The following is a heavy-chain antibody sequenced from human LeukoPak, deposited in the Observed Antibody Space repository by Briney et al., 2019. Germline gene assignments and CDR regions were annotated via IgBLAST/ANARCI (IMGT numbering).Heavy chain of an antibody. D-gene: IGHD3-10*01. CDR1: GFNVSPNY. CDR3: ARFGSGNNDWYFDL. CDR2: IYKNGGT. Sequence: GGSLRLSCAASGFNVSPNYMSWVRQPPGKGLEWVSSIYKNGGTFYADSVKGRFTVSRDNSKNTVYLQINSLTVDDTAVFYCARFGSGNNDWYFDLWGRGTLVTVAS. V-gene: IGHV3-53*01. J-gene: IGHJ2*01.